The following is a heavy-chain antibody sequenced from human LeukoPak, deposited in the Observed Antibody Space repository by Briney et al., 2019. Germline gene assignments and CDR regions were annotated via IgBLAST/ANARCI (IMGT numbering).Heavy chain of an antibody. CDR2: INSEESLT. J-gene: IGHJ4*02. CDR1: GFTFSNYW. CDR3: ARRYCSGGTCYFDY. D-gene: IGHD2-15*01. V-gene: IGHV3-74*03. Sequence: PGGSLRLSCAASGFTFSNYWMHWVRQAPGKGLVWVSRINSEESLTTYADSVKGRFTISRDNAKNTLYLQMNSLRAEDTAVYYCARRYCSGGTCYFDYWGQGTLVTVSS.